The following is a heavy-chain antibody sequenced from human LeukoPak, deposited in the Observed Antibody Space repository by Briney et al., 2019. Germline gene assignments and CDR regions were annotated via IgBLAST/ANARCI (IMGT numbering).Heavy chain of an antibody. Sequence: PSETLSLTCTVSGGSISSYYWSWIRQPPGKGLEWIGYIYYSGSTNYNPSLKSRVTISVDTSKNQFSLKLSSVTAADTAVYYCARDRYCSGGSCYSYDFDYWGQGTLVTVSS. CDR1: GGSISSYY. J-gene: IGHJ4*02. CDR3: ARDRYCSGGSCYSYDFDY. CDR2: IYYSGST. V-gene: IGHV4-59*12. D-gene: IGHD2-15*01.